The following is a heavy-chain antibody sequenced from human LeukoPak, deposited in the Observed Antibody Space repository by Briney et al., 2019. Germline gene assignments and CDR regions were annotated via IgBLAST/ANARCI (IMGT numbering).Heavy chain of an antibody. CDR1: GDSFSSNSAV. J-gene: IGHJ2*01. Sequence: SQTLSLTCALSGDSFSSNSAVWNWLRQSPSRGLEWLGRTYYRSKWYNDYAVSVKSRITINPDTSKNQFSLQLSSVTPEDTAVYFCARGSTGNSYFDLWGRGTLVTVSS. D-gene: IGHD3-9*01. CDR2: TYYRSKWYN. CDR3: ARGSTGNSYFDL. V-gene: IGHV6-1*01.